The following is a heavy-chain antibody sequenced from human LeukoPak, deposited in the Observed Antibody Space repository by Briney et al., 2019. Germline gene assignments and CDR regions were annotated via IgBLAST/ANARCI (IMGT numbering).Heavy chain of an antibody. D-gene: IGHD6-13*01. CDR3: ERYSLYFSSSWQYYFDY. J-gene: IGHJ4*02. V-gene: IGHV1-18*01. Sequence: ESVTLSCKASGYTFTIYSISWVRQPPGQGREWVGSVSSYDGNTNYANTLQERLTITTDTSTKAPYMQRTSLRTDHKAVYYCERYSLYFSSSWQYYFDYWGQGTLVTVSS. CDR2: VSSYDGNT. CDR1: GYTFTIYS.